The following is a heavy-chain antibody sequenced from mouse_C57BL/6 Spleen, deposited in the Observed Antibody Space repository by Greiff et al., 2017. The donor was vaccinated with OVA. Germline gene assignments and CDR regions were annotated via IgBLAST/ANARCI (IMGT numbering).Heavy chain of an antibody. D-gene: IGHD2-5*01. V-gene: IGHV1-85*01. CDR2: IYPRDGST. CDR3: ARKDSNYVPHFGY. Sequence: VKQRPGQGLEWIGWIYPRDGSTKYNEKFKGKATLTVDTSSSTAYMELHSLTSEDSAVYFCARKDSNYVPHFGYWGQGTTLTVSS. J-gene: IGHJ2*01.